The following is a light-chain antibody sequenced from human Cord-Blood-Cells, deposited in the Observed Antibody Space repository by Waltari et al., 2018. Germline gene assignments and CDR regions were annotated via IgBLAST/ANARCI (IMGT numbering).Light chain of an antibody. CDR2: WAS. Sequence: DIVMTQSPDSLAVSLGERATINCKSSQSVLYSSNNKNYLAWYQQKPGQPPTLLIYWASTGASGVPDRFSGSGSGTDFTLTISSLQAEDVAVYYCQQYYSTPWTFGQGTKVEIK. CDR1: QSVLYSSNNKNY. CDR3: QQYYSTPWT. V-gene: IGKV4-1*01. J-gene: IGKJ1*01.